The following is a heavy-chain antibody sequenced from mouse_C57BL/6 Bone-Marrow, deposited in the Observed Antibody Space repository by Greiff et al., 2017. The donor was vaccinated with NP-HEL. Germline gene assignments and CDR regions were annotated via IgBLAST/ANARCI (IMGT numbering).Heavy chain of an antibody. Sequence: EVQVVESGGGLVQPGGSLSLSCAASGFTFTAYYMSWVRQPPGKALEWLGFIRNTANGYTTEYSASVKGRFTISRENSQSILYLQMNALGAEGSATYYCARYKLGRRYFDYWGQGTTLTVSS. CDR1: GFTFTAYY. J-gene: IGHJ2*01. CDR2: IRNTANGYTT. CDR3: ARYKLGRRYFDY. V-gene: IGHV7-3*01. D-gene: IGHD4-1*01.